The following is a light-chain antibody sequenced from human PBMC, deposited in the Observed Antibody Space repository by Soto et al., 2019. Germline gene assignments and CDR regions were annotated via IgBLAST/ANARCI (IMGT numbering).Light chain of an antibody. V-gene: IGLV2-8*01. J-gene: IGLJ1*01. CDR2: EVT. CDR3: CSYAGGYTYL. CDR1: SSDIGTYNY. Sequence: QSALTQPPSASGSLGQSVTISCTGTSSDIGTYNYVSWYQHHPGKAPKLIIYEVTKRPSGVPDRFSGSKSGNTASLTVSGLQAEDEADYFCCSYAGGYTYLFGTGTKVTV.